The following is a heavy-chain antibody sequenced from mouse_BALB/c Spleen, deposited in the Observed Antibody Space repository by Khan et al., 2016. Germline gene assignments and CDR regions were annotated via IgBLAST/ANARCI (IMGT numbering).Heavy chain of an antibody. CDR2: IWGDGST. V-gene: IGHV2-6-7*01. Sequence: QVQLKESGPGLVAPSQSLSITYTVSGFSLTGFSVNWVRQPPGKGLEWLGVIWGDGSTDYNSALKSRLSFSKDDSKSQVFLKMNSLQTDDTARYFCASYYDYDGGFAYWGQGTLVTVSA. CDR3: ASYYDYDGGFAY. CDR1: GFSLTGFS. D-gene: IGHD2-4*01. J-gene: IGHJ3*01.